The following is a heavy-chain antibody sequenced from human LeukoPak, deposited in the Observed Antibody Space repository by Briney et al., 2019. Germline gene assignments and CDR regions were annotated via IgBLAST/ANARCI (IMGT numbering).Heavy chain of an antibody. V-gene: IGHV5-51*01. CDR2: TYPGDSDT. CDR1: GYSFTSYW. CDR3: ARRLRGYSGYEGRDYFDY. D-gene: IGHD5-12*01. J-gene: IGHJ4*02. Sequence: GESLKISCKGSGYSFTSYWIGWVRQMPGKGLEWMGITYPGDSDTRYSPSFQGQVTISADKSISTAYLQWSSLKASDTAMYYCARRLRGYSGYEGRDYFDYWGQGTLVTVSS.